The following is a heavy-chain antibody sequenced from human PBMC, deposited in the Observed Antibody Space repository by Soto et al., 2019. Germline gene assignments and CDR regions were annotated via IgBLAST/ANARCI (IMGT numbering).Heavy chain of an antibody. CDR2: IYYSGST. CDR1: GGSISSGDYY. Sequence: QVQLQESGPGLVKPSQTLSLTCTASGGSISSGDYYWSWIRQPPGKGLEWIGYIYYSGSTYYNPSLKSRVTISVDTSKNQFSLKLSSVTAADTAVYYCARVHDYGPVTGSHFDLWGRGTLVTVSS. D-gene: IGHD4-17*01. J-gene: IGHJ2*01. V-gene: IGHV4-30-4*01. CDR3: ARVHDYGPVTGSHFDL.